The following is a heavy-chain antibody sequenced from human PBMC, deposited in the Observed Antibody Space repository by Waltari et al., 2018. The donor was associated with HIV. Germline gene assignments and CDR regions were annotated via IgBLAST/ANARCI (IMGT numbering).Heavy chain of an antibody. CDR1: GYTLTGYY. CDR3: ASTYGSGSSYFYYYYMDV. J-gene: IGHJ6*03. Sequence: QVHLVQSGAEVKKPGASVKVSCKASGYTLTGYYMHWVRQAPGQGLEWMGRINPNSGGANYAQKFQGRVTMTRDTSISTAYMELSGLRSDDTAVYYCASTYGSGSSYFYYYYMDVWGKGTTVTVSS. D-gene: IGHD3-10*01. CDR2: INPNSGGA. V-gene: IGHV1-2*06.